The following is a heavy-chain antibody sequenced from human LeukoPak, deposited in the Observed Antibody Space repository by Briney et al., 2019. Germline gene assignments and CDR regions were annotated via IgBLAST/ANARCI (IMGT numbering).Heavy chain of an antibody. V-gene: IGHV3-53*01. CDR2: IYSGGST. CDR1: GFTVSSNY. D-gene: IGHD5-24*01. Sequence: GGSLRLSCAASGFTVSSNYMSWVRQAPGKRLEWVSVIYSGGSTYCADSVKGRFTISRDNSKNTLYLQMNSLRAEDTAVYYCAKDRRDGYNMGIGYWGQGTLVTVSS. J-gene: IGHJ4*02. CDR3: AKDRRDGYNMGIGY.